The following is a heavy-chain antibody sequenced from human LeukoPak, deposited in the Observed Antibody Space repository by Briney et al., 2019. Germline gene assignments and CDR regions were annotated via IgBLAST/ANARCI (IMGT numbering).Heavy chain of an antibody. Sequence: ASETLSLTCTVSGGFISSNTYYWGWIRQPPGRRLEWIGSIYYSGNPYYTASLKSKVSISIDKSKNQSSLRLTSVTAADTAVYYCARQTGSGLFILPGGQGTLVTVSA. D-gene: IGHD3/OR15-3a*01. CDR1: GGFISSNTYY. J-gene: IGHJ4*02. V-gene: IGHV4-39*01. CDR3: ARQTGSGLFILP. CDR2: IYYSGNP.